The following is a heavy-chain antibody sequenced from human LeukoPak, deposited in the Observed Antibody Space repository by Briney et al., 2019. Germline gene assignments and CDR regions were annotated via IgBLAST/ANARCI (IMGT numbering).Heavy chain of an antibody. Sequence: SQTCSLPCAISGDSVSSNSAAWNWIRQSPSRGLEWLGRTYYRSERYNEYALSVKSRMIINAETSTNQICLKLDFLAPEDTAVYYCARGEVLWYCDSWGQGTLVTVSP. V-gene: IGHV6-1*01. CDR3: ARGEVLWYCDS. D-gene: IGHD2-2*01. CDR2: TYYRSERYN. CDR1: GDSVSSNSAA. J-gene: IGHJ4*02.